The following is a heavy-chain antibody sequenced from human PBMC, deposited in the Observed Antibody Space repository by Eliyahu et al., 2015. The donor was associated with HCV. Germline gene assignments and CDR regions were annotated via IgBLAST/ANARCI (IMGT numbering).Heavy chain of an antibody. D-gene: IGHD3-9*01. CDR3: ASSILTGYQNFNY. CDR2: IYYSGST. J-gene: IGHJ4*02. Sequence: QVQLQESGPGLVEPSETLSLTCTVSGXSISSYYWNWXRQPPGKGLEWIGYIYYSGSTNYNPSLKSRVTISVDTSKIQFSLKLTSVTAADTAVYYCASSILTGYQNFNYWGQGALVTVSS. CDR1: GXSISSYY. V-gene: IGHV4-59*08.